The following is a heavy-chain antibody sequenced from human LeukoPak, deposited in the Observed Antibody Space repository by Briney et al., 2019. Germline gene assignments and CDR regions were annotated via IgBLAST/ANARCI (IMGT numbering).Heavy chain of an antibody. J-gene: IGHJ4*02. CDR2: ISGSGNYT. CDR1: GFTFSRYA. CDR3: AKVSWANYFDY. Sequence: GGSLRLSCAASGFTFSRYAMSWVRQAPGKGLEWVSAISGSGNYTYNADSVRGRFTISRDNSKNTLYLQMNSLRAEDTAIYYCAKVSWANYFDYWGQGTPVTVSS. V-gene: IGHV3-23*01. D-gene: IGHD6-13*01.